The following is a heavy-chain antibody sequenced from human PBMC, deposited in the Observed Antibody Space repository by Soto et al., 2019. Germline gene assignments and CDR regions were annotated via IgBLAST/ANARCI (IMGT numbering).Heavy chain of an antibody. V-gene: IGHV3-9*01. J-gene: IGHJ3*02. CDR1: GFTFDDYA. CDR3: ANDSVATTHNAFDI. D-gene: IGHD5-12*01. Sequence: EVQLVESGGGLVQPGRSLRLSCAASGFTFDDYAMHWVRQAPGKGLEWVSGISWNSGSIGYADSVKGRFTISRDNAKNSLYLKMNSRRAEDTALYYCANDSVATTHNAFDIWGQGTLVTVSS. CDR2: ISWNSGSI.